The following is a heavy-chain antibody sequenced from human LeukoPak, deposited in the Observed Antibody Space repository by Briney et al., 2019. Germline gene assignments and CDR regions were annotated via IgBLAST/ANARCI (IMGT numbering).Heavy chain of an antibody. J-gene: IGHJ4*02. Sequence: GGSLRLSFAPSGFTFSGYAMHGVRRAPGRGLDWISGVDGSGAYTYYSDSVKGRFTISRDDSKNTLYLLMDSLRAEDTAVYFCTKGSAGGRPYYFDNWGQGTLVTVSS. CDR3: TKGSAGGRPYYFDN. CDR1: GFTFSGYA. D-gene: IGHD2-15*01. V-gene: IGHV3-23*01. CDR2: VDGSGAYT.